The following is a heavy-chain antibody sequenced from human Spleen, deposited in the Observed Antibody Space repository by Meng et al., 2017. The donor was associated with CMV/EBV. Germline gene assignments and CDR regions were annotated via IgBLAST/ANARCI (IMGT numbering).Heavy chain of an antibody. CDR2: IYNSGTT. J-gene: IGHJ4*02. D-gene: IGHD1-26*01. CDR3: ARVTYSTIDY. V-gene: IGHV4-38-2*02. CDR1: AYSISSGYY. Sequence: SETLSLTCTVSAYSISSGYYWGWFRQPPGKGLEWIGTIYNSGTTYYNPSLKSRVTISVDTSKNQFSLKLTSVTAAYTALYYCARVTYSTIDYWGQGTLVTVSS.